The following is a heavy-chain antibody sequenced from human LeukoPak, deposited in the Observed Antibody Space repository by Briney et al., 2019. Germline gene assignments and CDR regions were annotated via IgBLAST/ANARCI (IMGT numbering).Heavy chain of an antibody. CDR2: IIPIFGTA. CDR1: GGTFSSYA. D-gene: IGHD3-3*01. V-gene: IGHV1-69*05. J-gene: IGHJ3*02. CDR3: ARAGSDYDFWSGYYREAFDI. Sequence: SVKVSCRASGGTFSSYAISWVRQAPGQGLEWMGGIIPIFGTANYAQKFQGRVTITTDESTSTAYMELSSLRSEDTAVYYCARAGSDYDFWSGYYREAFDIWGQGTMVTVSS.